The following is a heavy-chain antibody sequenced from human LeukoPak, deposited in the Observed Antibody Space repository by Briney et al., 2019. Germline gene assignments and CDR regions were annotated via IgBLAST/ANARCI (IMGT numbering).Heavy chain of an antibody. CDR2: IWYDGSNK. CDR1: RFTFSSYG. CDR3: ATIGITDTFDI. J-gene: IGHJ3*02. Sequence: PGRSLRLSCAASRFTFSSYGMHWVRQAPGKGLEWVAVIWYDGSNKYYADSVKGRFTISRDNPKNTLYLQMNSLRAEDTAVYYCATIGITDTFDIWGQGTMVTVSS. D-gene: IGHD3-10*01. V-gene: IGHV3-33*01.